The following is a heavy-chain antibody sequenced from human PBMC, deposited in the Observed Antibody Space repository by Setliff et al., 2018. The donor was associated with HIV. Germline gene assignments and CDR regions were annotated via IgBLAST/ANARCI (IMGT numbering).Heavy chain of an antibody. CDR3: AKKTAAYTSGSWLHY. CDR1: GFTFDDYA. J-gene: IGHJ4*02. V-gene: IGHV3-23*01. D-gene: IGHD3-10*01. CDR2: ISDTSGT. Sequence: GGSLRLSCAASGFTFDDYAMSWVRQAPGKGLEWVSGISDTSGTYYVDSVKDRFTISRDNAKNTLYLQMNSLRAEDTGVYYCAKKTAAYTSGSWLHYWGQGTLVTVSS.